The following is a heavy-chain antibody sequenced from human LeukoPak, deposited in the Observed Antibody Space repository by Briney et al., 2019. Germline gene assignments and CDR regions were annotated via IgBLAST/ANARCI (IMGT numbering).Heavy chain of an antibody. J-gene: IGHJ5*02. D-gene: IGHD4-17*01. CDR3: ARDGPSKVQSTDTVDP. Sequence: GGSLRLSCAASGFTFSSYWMSWVRQAPGKGLEWVANIKQDGSEKYYVDSVKGRFTISRDNAKNSLYLQMNSLRAEDTAVYYCARDGPSKVQSTDTVDPWGQGTLVTVSS. CDR1: GFTFSSYW. V-gene: IGHV3-7*01. CDR2: IKQDGSEK.